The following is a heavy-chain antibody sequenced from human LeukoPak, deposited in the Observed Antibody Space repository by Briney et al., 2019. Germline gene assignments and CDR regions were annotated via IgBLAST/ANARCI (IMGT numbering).Heavy chain of an antibody. J-gene: IGHJ4*02. V-gene: IGHV4-34*01. Sequence: SETLSLTCAVYGGSFSGYYWSWIRQPPGKGLEWIGEINHSGSTDYNPSLKSRVTISVDTSKNQFSLKLSSVTAADTAVYYCARGPWLRSNFDHWGQGTLVTVSS. CDR3: ARGPWLRSNFDH. CDR2: INHSGST. CDR1: GGSFSGYY. D-gene: IGHD5-12*01.